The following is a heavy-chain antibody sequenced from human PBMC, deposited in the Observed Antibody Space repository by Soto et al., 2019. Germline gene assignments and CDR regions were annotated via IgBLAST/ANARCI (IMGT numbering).Heavy chain of an antibody. D-gene: IGHD3-9*01. CDR3: ARGRTSLLRYFDWLSPPYFDY. CDR2: IYYSGST. Sequence: PSETLSLTCTVSGGSISSGGYYWSWIRQHPGKGLEWIGYIYYSGSTYYNPSLKSRVTISVDTSKNQFSLKLSSVTAADTAVYYCARGRTSLLRYFDWLSPPYFDYWGQGTLVTVSS. CDR1: GGSISSGGYY. V-gene: IGHV4-31*03. J-gene: IGHJ4*02.